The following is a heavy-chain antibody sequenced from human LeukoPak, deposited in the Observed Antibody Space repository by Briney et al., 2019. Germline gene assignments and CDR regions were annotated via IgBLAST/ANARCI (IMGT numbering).Heavy chain of an antibody. V-gene: IGHV4-39*01. CDR1: GGSISRGDYY. D-gene: IGHD3-3*01. Sequence: SETLSLTCTVSGGSISRGDYYWGWIRQPPGKGLEWIASIYYSGNTYYNPSLKSRVTISVDTSKNQFSLKLSSVAAADTAVYYCARIGYYYYMDVWGKGTTVTVSS. CDR3: ARIGYYYYMDV. CDR2: IYYSGNT. J-gene: IGHJ6*03.